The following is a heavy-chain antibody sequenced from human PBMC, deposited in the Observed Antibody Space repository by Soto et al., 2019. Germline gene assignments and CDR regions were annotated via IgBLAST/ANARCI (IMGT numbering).Heavy chain of an antibody. CDR2: SDWSGDE. J-gene: IGHJ4*02. D-gene: IGHD3-22*01. V-gene: IGHV2-70*01. CDR3: ARTSDSGNYYYSFDY. Sequence: SGPTLVNPTQTLTLTCTFSGFSLRTSGMCVSWIRQPPGKALEWLALSDWSGDEYYSTSLKTRLTISKDTSKNQVVLTMTNMDPVDTATYYCARTSDSGNYYYSFDYWGQGTLVTVCS. CDR1: GFSLRTSGMC.